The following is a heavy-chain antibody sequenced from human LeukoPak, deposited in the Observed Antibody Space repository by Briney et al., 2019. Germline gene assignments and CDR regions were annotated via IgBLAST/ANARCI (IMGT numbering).Heavy chain of an antibody. J-gene: IGHJ4*02. D-gene: IGHD6-19*01. CDR2: IYYSGST. V-gene: IGHV4-30-4*01. CDR1: GGSISSGDYY. Sequence: SQTLSLTCTVSGGSISSGDYYWSWIRQPPGKGLDWIGYIYYSGSTYYNPSLKSRVTISVDTSKNQFSLKLSSVTAADTAVYYCARVTPGYSSGWYLDYWGQGTLVTFSS. CDR3: ARVTPGYSSGWYLDY.